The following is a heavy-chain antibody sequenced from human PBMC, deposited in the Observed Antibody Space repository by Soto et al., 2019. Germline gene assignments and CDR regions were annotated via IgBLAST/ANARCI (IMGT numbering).Heavy chain of an antibody. V-gene: IGHV3-11*05. J-gene: IGHJ4*02. CDR3: ARGGGSAQLWFGELLPFDY. CDR2: ISSSSSHT. CDR1: GFTFSDYY. Sequence: QVQLVESGGGLVKPGGSLRLSCAASGFTFSDYYMSWTRQAPGTGLEWVSHISSSSSHTNYADSVKGRFTISRDTAKNSLYLQMTNLRAEDTAVYYCARGGGSAQLWFGELLPFDYWGQGTLVTVSS. D-gene: IGHD3-10*01.